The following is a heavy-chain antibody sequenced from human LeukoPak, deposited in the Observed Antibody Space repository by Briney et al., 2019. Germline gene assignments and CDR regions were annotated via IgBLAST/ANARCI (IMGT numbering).Heavy chain of an antibody. D-gene: IGHD7-27*01. V-gene: IGHV4-59*01. CDR1: GGSFSGYY. Sequence: SSETLSLTCAVYGGSFSGYYWSWIRQSSGKGLEWIGYIYYTETSYNPSLKSRVTISADTSKNQFSLKLYSVTAADTAVYYCATRKLGNDYWGQGTLVTVSS. CDR3: ATRKLGNDY. J-gene: IGHJ4*02. CDR2: IYYTET.